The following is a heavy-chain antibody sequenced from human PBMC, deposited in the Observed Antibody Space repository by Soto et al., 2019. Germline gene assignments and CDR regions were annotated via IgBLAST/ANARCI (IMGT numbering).Heavy chain of an antibody. V-gene: IGHV5-10-1*01. J-gene: IGHJ4*02. CDR3: ARQIYVSDTGRNFRYYIDS. D-gene: IGHD5-18*01. CDR1: GYSFAGYW. CDR2: IDPSDSQT. Sequence: GEALKISCKGSGYSFAGYWITWVRQKPGKGLEWMGRIDPSDSQTYYSPSFRGHVTISVTKSITTVFLQWSSLRASDAAMYYCARQIYVSDTGRNFRYYIDSCGQGSPVTVSS.